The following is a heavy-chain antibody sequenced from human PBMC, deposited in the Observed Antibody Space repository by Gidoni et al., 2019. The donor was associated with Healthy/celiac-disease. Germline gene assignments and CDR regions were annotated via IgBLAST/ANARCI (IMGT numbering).Heavy chain of an antibody. CDR3: ARGVPRITMVRGVLFDY. Sequence: QVQLQQWGAGLLKPSATLSLTCAVYGGSFSGYYWSWIRQPPGKGLEWIGEINHSGSTNYNPSLKSRVTISVDTSKNQFSLKLSSVTAADTAVYYCARGVPRITMVRGVLFDYWGQGTLVTVSS. CDR1: GGSFSGYY. J-gene: IGHJ4*02. D-gene: IGHD3-10*01. V-gene: IGHV4-34*01. CDR2: INHSGST.